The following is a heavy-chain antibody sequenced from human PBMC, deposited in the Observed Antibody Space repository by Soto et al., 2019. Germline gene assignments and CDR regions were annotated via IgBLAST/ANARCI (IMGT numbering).Heavy chain of an antibody. CDR1: GYTFTSYA. CDR2: INAGNGNT. CDR3: ASMRLYCSGGSCYSGRQRYFQH. J-gene: IGHJ1*01. Sequence: ASVKVSCKASGYTFTSYAMHWVRQAPGQRLEWMGWINAGNGNTKYSQKFQDRVTITRDTSASTAYMELSSLRSEDTAVYYCASMRLYCSGGSCYSGRQRYFQHWGQGTLVTVSS. D-gene: IGHD2-15*01. V-gene: IGHV1-3*01.